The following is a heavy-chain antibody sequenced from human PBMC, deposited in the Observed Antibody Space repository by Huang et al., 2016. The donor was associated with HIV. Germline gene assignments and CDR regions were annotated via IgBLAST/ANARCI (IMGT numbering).Heavy chain of an antibody. CDR2: IYWDKEE. D-gene: IGHD6-13*01. CDR1: GFSLTSSGVA. CDR3: VHRLRYGKWYVDY. J-gene: IGHJ4*02. Sequence: QITLKESGPTLVKPTQTLTLTCTFSGFSLTSSGVAVGWIRPPPGKALEWLALIYWDKEERFSPSLKTRLTITKDTPKNEVVLTMTNMDPVDTATYYCVHRLRYGKWYVDYWGQGVLVTVSS. V-gene: IGHV2-5*02.